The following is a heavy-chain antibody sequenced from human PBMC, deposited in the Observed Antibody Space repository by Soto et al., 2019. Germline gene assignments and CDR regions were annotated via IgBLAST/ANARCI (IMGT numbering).Heavy chain of an antibody. CDR2: ISGSGGST. J-gene: IGHJ2*01. Sequence: EVQLLESGGGLVQPGGSLRLSCAASGFTFNSYAMNLVRQAPGKGLEWVSVISGSGGSTYYADSVKGRFTISRDNSKNTLYLQMNSLRAEDTAVYYCAKRTVGWYFDLWGRGTLVTVSS. CDR1: GFTFNSYA. V-gene: IGHV3-23*01. D-gene: IGHD4-17*01. CDR3: AKRTVGWYFDL.